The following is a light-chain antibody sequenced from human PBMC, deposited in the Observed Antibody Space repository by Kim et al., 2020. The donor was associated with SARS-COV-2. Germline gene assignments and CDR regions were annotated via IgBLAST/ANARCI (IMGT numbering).Light chain of an antibody. Sequence: SVGDRVTITCRASQSISNYLKWYQQKPGKAPKLLIYAASSLHSGAPSRFSGSGSGTDFTLTITSLQPEDFATYFCQQSHTAPLLSFGGGTKVDIK. V-gene: IGKV1-39*01. J-gene: IGKJ4*01. CDR2: AAS. CDR3: QQSHTAPLLS. CDR1: QSISNY.